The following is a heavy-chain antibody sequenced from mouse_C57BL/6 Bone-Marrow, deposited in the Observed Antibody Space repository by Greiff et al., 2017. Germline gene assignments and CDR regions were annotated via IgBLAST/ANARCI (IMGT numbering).Heavy chain of an antibody. CDR2: IDPENGDT. CDR3: TTGMTTVVDY. Sequence: EVQLQQSGAELVRPGASVKLSCTASGFNIKDAYMHWVKQRPEQGLEWIGWIDPENGDTEYASKFQGKATITADTSSNTAYLQLSSLTSEDTAVYYCTTGMTTVVDYWGQGTTLTVSS. V-gene: IGHV14-4*01. CDR1: GFNIKDAY. D-gene: IGHD1-1*01. J-gene: IGHJ2*01.